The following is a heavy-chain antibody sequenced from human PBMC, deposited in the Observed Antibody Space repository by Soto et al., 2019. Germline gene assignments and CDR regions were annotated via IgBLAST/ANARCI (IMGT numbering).Heavy chain of an antibody. D-gene: IGHD2-15*01. CDR2: ISYDGSNK. CDR1: GFTFSSYG. V-gene: IGHV3-30*18. Sequence: GGSLRLSCAASGFTFSSYGMHWVRQAPGKGLEWVAVISYDGSNKYYADSVKGRFTISRDNSKNTLYLQMNSLRAEDTAVYYCAKDRNVAATLIDYWGQGTLVTVSS. CDR3: AKDRNVAATLIDY. J-gene: IGHJ4*02.